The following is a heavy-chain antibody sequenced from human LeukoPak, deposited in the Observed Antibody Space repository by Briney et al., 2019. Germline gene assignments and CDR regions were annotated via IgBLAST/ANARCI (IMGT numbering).Heavy chain of an antibody. CDR3: ARGRDHGFDI. CDR2: ISSSSSDI. V-gene: IGHV3-48*01. Sequence: PGGSLRLSCAASGLAFSASAMNWVRQTPGKGVEWLSFISSSSSDIYYGDSVRGRFTISRDNAKNSLYLQMNSLRAEDTAIYFCARGRDHGFDIWGQGTTVTVSS. J-gene: IGHJ3*02. CDR1: GLAFSASA.